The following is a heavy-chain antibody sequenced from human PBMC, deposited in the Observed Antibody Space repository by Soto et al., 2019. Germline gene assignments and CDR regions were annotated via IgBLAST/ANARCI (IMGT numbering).Heavy chain of an antibody. CDR3: ATHCSSTSCYYTFDP. CDR2: INHYGST. V-gene: IGHV4-34*01. CDR1: GGSFSSYY. J-gene: IGHJ5*02. D-gene: IGHD2-2*01. Sequence: QVQLQQWGAGLLKPSETLSLTCAVYGGSFSSYYWSWIRQPPGKGLEWIGQINHYGSTDYNPSLKSRVTISVDTSKNHFSLRLSSVTAADTAMYYCATHCSSTSCYYTFDPWGQGTLDTVSS.